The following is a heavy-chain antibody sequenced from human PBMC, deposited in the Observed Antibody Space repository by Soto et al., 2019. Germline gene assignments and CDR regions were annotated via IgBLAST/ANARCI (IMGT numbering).Heavy chain of an antibody. Sequence: SETLSLTCTVSGGSISSSSYYWGWIRQPPGKGLEWVGSIYYSGSTYYNPSLKSRVTISVDTSKNQFSLKLSSRTAADTAVYYCARHAGRDGYNYWGQGTLVTVSS. V-gene: IGHV4-39*01. CDR3: ARHAGRDGYNY. D-gene: IGHD2-21*01. CDR2: IYYSGST. CDR1: GGSISSSSYY. J-gene: IGHJ4*02.